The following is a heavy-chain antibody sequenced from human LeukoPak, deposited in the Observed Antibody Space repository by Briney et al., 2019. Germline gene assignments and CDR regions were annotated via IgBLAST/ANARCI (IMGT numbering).Heavy chain of an antibody. J-gene: IGHJ4*02. CDR2: IYWDDDK. CDR1: GFSLSTSGVG. D-gene: IGHD2-2*01. CDR3: AHRGSSTSCFDY. Sequence: SGPTLVKPTQTLTLTCTFSGFSLSTSGVGVGWIRQPPGKALEWLALIYWDDDKRYGPSLKSRLTITKDTSKNQVVLTMTNMDPVDTATYYCAHRGSSTSCFDYWGQGTLVTVSS. V-gene: IGHV2-5*05.